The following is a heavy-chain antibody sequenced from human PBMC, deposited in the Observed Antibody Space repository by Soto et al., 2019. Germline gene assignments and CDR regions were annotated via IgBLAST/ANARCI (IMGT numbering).Heavy chain of an antibody. J-gene: IGHJ6*02. CDR1: VGSFSGYY. D-gene: IGHD2-2*01. V-gene: IGHV4-34*01. CDR2: INHSGST. Sequence: SETLSLTCAVYVGSFSGYYWSWIRQPPGKGLEWIGEINHSGSTNYNPSLKSRVTISVDTSKNQFSLKLSSVTAADTAVYYCARGACSSTSCYPRNYYYYYGMDVWGQGTTVTVSS. CDR3: ARGACSSTSCYPRNYYYYYGMDV.